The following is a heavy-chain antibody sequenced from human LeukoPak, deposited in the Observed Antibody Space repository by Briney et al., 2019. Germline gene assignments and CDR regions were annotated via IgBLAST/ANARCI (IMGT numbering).Heavy chain of an antibody. CDR1: GFTLSSYS. CDR3: ARGLGGRSSSWYTGDAFDI. V-gene: IGHV3-20*01. CDR2: INWNGGST. Sequence: PGGSLRLSCAASGFTLSSYSMNWVRQAPGKGLEWVSGINWNGGSTGYADSVKGRFTISRDNAKNSLYLQMNSLRAEDTALYHCARGLGGRSSSWYTGDAFDIWGQGTMVTVSS. D-gene: IGHD6-13*01. J-gene: IGHJ3*02.